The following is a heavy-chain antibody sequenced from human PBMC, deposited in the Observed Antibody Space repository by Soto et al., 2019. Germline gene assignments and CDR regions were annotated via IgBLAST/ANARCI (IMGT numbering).Heavy chain of an antibody. CDR1: GFTFSSYG. D-gene: IGHD6-13*01. V-gene: IGHV3-30*18. J-gene: IGHJ6*02. CDR3: AKGIAAAGPMANYYYGMDV. CDR2: ISYDGSNK. Sequence: GGSLRLSCAASGFTFSSYGMHWVRQAPGKGLEWVAVISYDGSNKYYADSVKGRFTISRDNSKNTLYLQMNSLRAEDTAVYYCAKGIAAAGPMANYYYGMDVWGQGTTVTVSS.